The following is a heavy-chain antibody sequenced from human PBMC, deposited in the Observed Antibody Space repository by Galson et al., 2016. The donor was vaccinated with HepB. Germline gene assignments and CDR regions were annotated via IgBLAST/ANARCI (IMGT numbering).Heavy chain of an antibody. CDR1: GVTFGSYG. J-gene: IGHJ4*02. Sequence: SLRLSCAASGVTFGSYGMNWVRQAPGKGLEWVSLIYSGGNTNYADSVKGRFTISRDSSKNTLYLQMNSLRTEDTAMYYCATANYISGTHYWGQGTLVTVSS. D-gene: IGHD3-10*01. CDR2: IYSGGNT. V-gene: IGHV3-53*01. CDR3: ATANYISGTHY.